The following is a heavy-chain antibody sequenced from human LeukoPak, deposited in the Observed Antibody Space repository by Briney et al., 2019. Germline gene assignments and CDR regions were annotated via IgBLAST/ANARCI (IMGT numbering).Heavy chain of an antibody. CDR3: ARAVTYFYGSVTYDWFDP. CDR2: IKSDGST. Sequence: GGSLRLSCVASGFTFSSYWMSWVRQAPGKGLVWVSRIKSDGSTIYADSVKGRFTISRDNARNTLYLQMNSLRVEDTAMYYCARAVTYFYGSVTYDWFDPWGQGTLVTVSS. D-gene: IGHD3-10*01. V-gene: IGHV3-74*01. J-gene: IGHJ5*02. CDR1: GFTFSSYW.